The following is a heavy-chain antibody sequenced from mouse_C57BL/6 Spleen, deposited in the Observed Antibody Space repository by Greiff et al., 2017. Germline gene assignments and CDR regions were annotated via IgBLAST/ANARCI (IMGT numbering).Heavy chain of an antibody. J-gene: IGHJ4*01. V-gene: IGHV1-50*01. D-gene: IGHD3-3*01. CDR3: ARGGTVYAMDY. Sequence: QVQLQQSGAELVKPGASVKLSCKASGYTFTSYWMQWVKQRPGQGLEWIGEIDPSDSYTNYNQKFKGKATLTLDTSSSTAYMQLSSLTSEDSAVYYCARGGTVYAMDYWGQGTSVTVSS. CDR2: IDPSDSYT. CDR1: GYTFTSYW.